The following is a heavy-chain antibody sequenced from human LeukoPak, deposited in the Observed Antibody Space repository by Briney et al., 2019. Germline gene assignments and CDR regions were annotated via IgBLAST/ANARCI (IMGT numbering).Heavy chain of an antibody. J-gene: IGHJ3*02. Sequence: KASETLSLTCAVYGGSFSGYYWSWIRQPPGKGLELIGEINHSGSTNYNPSLKGRVTISVDTSKNQFSLKLSSVTAADTAVYYCARHQHNTKTRGAFDIWGQGTMVTVSS. CDR1: GGSFSGYY. CDR2: INHSGST. CDR3: ARHQHNTKTRGAFDI. V-gene: IGHV4-34*01. D-gene: IGHD2-21*01.